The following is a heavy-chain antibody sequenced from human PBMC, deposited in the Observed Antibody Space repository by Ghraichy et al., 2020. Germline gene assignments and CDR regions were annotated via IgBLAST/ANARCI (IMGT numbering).Heavy chain of an antibody. J-gene: IGHJ4*02. Sequence: TLSLTCTVSGGSISSSSYYWGWIRQPPGKGLEWIGSIYYSGSTYYNPSLKSRVTISVDTSKNQFSLKLSSVTAADTAVYYCARSTRPPHKRLDYWGQGTLVTVSS. V-gene: IGHV4-39*01. CDR1: GGSISSSSYY. D-gene: IGHD5-24*01. CDR3: ARSTRPPHKRLDY. CDR2: IYYSGST.